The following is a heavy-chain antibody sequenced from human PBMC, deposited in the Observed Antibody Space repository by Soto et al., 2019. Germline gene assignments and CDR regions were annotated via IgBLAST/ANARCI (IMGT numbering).Heavy chain of an antibody. Sequence: ASVKVSCKASGYTFTRYYIHWVRQAPGQGLEWMGIINPSSGSTTYAQKFQGRVTMTRDTSTSTVYMELSSLRSEDTAVYYCARPFRDMATFYNWFGPWRQLSPVTVPS. CDR1: GYTFTRYY. D-gene: IGHD5-12*01. CDR2: INPSSGST. CDR3: ARPFRDMATFYNWFGP. V-gene: IGHV1-46*01. J-gene: IGHJ5*02.